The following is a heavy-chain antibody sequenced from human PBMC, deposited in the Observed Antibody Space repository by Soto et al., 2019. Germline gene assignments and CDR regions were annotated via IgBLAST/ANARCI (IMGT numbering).Heavy chain of an antibody. V-gene: IGHV3-9*01. Sequence: GGSLRLSCAASGFTFDDYAMHWVRQAPGKGLEWVSGISWNSGSIGYADSVKGRFTISRDNAKNSLYLQMNSLRAEDTALYYCAKDEVRQLVLGFGMDVWGQGTTVTVSS. J-gene: IGHJ6*02. CDR2: ISWNSGSI. D-gene: IGHD6-13*01. CDR3: AKDEVRQLVLGFGMDV. CDR1: GFTFDDYA.